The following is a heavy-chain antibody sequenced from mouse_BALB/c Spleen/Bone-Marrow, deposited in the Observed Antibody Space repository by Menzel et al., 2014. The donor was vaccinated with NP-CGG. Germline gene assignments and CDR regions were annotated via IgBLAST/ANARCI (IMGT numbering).Heavy chain of an antibody. CDR3: ARPDYYGYLNY. CDR1: GFDFSRYW. CDR2: INPDSRTI. V-gene: IGHV4-1*02. J-gene: IGHJ2*01. D-gene: IGHD1-1*01. Sequence: EVMLVESGGGLVQPGGSLKLSCAASGFDFSRYWMGWVRQAPGKGLEWIGEINPDSRTINYSPSLKDKFIISRDNAKNTLYLRLNKVRSEDTALYYCARPDYYGYLNYWGQGTTLTVSS.